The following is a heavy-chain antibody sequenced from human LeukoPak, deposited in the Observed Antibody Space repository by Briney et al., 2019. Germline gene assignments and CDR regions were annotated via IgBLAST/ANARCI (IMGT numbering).Heavy chain of an antibody. CDR3: ASDWDY. V-gene: IGHV3-7*05. J-gene: IGHJ4*02. CDR2: IKQDGSEK. CDR1: GLTFSSYW. Sequence: GGSLRLSCAASGLTFSSYWMSWVRQAPGKGLEWVANIKQDGSEKYYVDSVKGRFTISRDNAKNSLFLQMNSLRAEDTVVYFCASDWDYWGQGTLVTVSS.